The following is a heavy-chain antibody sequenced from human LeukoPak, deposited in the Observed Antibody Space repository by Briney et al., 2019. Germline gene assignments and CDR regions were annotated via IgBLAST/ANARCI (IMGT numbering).Heavy chain of an antibody. CDR3: ARIYSSSSGYFDY. V-gene: IGHV3-7*01. J-gene: IGHJ4*02. CDR2: IKQDGSEK. CDR1: GFTFSSYW. D-gene: IGHD6-6*01. Sequence: GGSLRLSCAASGFTFSSYWMSWVRQAPGKGLEWVANIKQDGSEKYYVDSVKGRFTISRDNAKNSLYLQMNSLRAEDTAVYYCARIYSSSSGYFDYWGQGTQVTVSS.